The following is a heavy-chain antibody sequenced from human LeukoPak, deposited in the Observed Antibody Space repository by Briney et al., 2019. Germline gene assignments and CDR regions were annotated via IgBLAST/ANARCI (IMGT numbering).Heavy chain of an antibody. CDR2: IYYGGST. J-gene: IGHJ4*02. V-gene: IGHV4-39*07. CDR1: DGSISSSSYY. CDR3: ARVIPPHYYGSEPYYFDY. D-gene: IGHD3-10*01. Sequence: SETLSLTCTVSDGSISSSSYYWGWIRQPPGKGLEWIGSIYYGGSTYYNPSLKSRVTISVDTSKNQFSLKLSSVTAADTAVYYCARVIPPHYYGSEPYYFDYWGQGTLVTVSS.